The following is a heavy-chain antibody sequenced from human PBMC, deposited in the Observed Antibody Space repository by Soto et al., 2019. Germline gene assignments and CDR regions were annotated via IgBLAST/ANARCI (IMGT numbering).Heavy chain of an antibody. D-gene: IGHD2-2*02. Sequence: QVQLVQSGAEVKKPGASVKVSCKASGYIFTTFDINWVRQATGQGLEWVGWMNPNSGNTGYAQKFQGRVTMTRNTSIRTAYMELSSLRSEDTVVYYCAREHCTNTSGYTSMYYDSMDVCGQGTTVTVS. J-gene: IGHJ6*02. V-gene: IGHV1-8*01. CDR1: GYIFTTFD. CDR3: AREHCTNTSGYTSMYYDSMDV. CDR2: MNPNSGNT.